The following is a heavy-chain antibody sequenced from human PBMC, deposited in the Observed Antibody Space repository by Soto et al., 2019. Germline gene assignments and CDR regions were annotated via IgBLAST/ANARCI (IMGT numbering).Heavy chain of an antibody. CDR2: IFHSGTT. D-gene: IGHD3-22*01. Sequence: SSETLSLTCAVSGYSISSGYYWGWIRQPPGKGLEWLGSIFHSGTTYDNPSLKSRVTIPVDMSKNQFSLKLTSVTAADTAVYYGARLLDDSRVYYYFDYWGQGTLVTVSS. V-gene: IGHV4-38-2*01. J-gene: IGHJ4*02. CDR3: ARLLDDSRVYYYFDY. CDR1: GYSISSGYY.